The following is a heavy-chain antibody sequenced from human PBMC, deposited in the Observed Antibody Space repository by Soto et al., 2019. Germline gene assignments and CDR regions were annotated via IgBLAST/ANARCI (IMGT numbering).Heavy chain of an antibody. D-gene: IGHD3-9*01. V-gene: IGHV3-30*04. CDR2: ISSDGSNK. J-gene: IGHJ4*02. CDR1: GFIFSSYT. Sequence: GGSLRLSCAASGFIFSSYTMHWVRQAPGKGLEWVALISSDGSNKYYADSVRGRFTISRDNSKNTLYLQMNSLRAEDTAVYYCAKDESAGYYYFDYWGQGTLVTVSS. CDR3: AKDESAGYYYFDY.